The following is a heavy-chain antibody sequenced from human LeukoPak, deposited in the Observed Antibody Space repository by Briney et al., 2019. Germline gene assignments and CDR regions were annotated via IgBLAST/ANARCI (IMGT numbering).Heavy chain of an antibody. V-gene: IGHV3-21*01. CDR2: ISSSSTDI. CDR3: AKGVRYFDWFDY. Sequence: PGGSLRLSCAASGFTFSTYSMNWVRQAPGKGLEWVSSISSSSTDIYYGDSVKGRFTISRDNAKNSLYLQMNSLRADDTAVYYCAKGVRYFDWFDYWGQGTLVTVSS. D-gene: IGHD3-9*01. CDR1: GFTFSTYS. J-gene: IGHJ4*02.